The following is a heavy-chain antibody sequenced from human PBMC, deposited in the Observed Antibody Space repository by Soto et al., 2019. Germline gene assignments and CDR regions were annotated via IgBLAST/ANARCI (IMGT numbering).Heavy chain of an antibody. Sequence: GASVKVSCKASGYTFSSYGIHWVRQAPGQGLEWMGWISAYNGDTNYAQKFQGRVTMTTDTSTGTAYMELRSLRSDDTAVYYCARGLGGIGYFDYWGQGTLVTVSS. CDR1: GYTFSSYG. CDR2: ISAYNGDT. V-gene: IGHV1-18*01. CDR3: ARGLGGIGYFDY. D-gene: IGHD3-16*02. J-gene: IGHJ4*02.